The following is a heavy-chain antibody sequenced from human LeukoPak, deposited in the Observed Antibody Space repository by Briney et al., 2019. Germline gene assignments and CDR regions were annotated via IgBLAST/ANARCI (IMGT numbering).Heavy chain of an antibody. V-gene: IGHV3-33*01. J-gene: IGHJ6*02. CDR3: AREGASDPPAYYYGLDV. CDR1: GFDFTRYG. D-gene: IGHD4/OR15-4a*01. CDR2: VTSGGSSK. Sequence: GGSLRLSCTASGFDFTRYGFHWVRQAPGKGLEWVAKVTSGGSSKFYEGSVEGRFTISRDNSKNTLYLQMNGLRVEDTAVYYCAREGASDPPAYYYGLDVWGQGTTVTVPS.